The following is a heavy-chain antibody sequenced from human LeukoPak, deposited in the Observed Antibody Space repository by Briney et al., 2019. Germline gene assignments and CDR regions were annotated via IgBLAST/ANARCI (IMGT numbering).Heavy chain of an antibody. CDR1: GFAFSSYW. CDR3: GRFGYVSAVDT. D-gene: IGHD2-15*01. CDR2: IEPAGSAT. V-gene: IGHV3-7*01. J-gene: IGHJ5*02. Sequence: GGSLRLSCGASGFAFSSYWMTWLRQAPGKGLEFVANIEPAGSATYYAASVKGRFTISRDNTKDLLYLQMNSRTAEDSAVYHCGRFGYVSAVDTWGQGALVTVSS.